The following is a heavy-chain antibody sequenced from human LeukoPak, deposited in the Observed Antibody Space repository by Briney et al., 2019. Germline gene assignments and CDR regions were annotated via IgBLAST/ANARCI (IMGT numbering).Heavy chain of an antibody. CDR2: IYYSGST. D-gene: IGHD6-19*01. V-gene: IGHV4-59*12. CDR3: ARISSSGWYVRSGWFDP. Sequence: ETLSLTCTVSGGSISSYYWSWIRQPPGKGLEWIGYIYYSGSTNYNPSLKSRVTISVDTSKNQFSLKLSSVTAADTAVYYCARISSSGWYVRSGWFDPWGQGTLVTVSS. J-gene: IGHJ5*02. CDR1: GGSISSYY.